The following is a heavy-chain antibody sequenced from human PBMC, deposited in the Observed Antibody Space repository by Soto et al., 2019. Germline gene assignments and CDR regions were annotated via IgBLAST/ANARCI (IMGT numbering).Heavy chain of an antibody. CDR1: GFTFSSYW. Sequence: GGSLRLSCAASGFTFSSYWMHWVRQAPGKGLVWVSRINSDGSSTSYADSVKGRFTISRDNAKNTLSLQMNSLRAEDTAVYYCARGKWAGAATPIEYWGQGTPVTVSS. J-gene: IGHJ4*02. CDR2: INSDGSST. CDR3: ARGKWAGAATPIEY. V-gene: IGHV3-74*01. D-gene: IGHD2-15*01.